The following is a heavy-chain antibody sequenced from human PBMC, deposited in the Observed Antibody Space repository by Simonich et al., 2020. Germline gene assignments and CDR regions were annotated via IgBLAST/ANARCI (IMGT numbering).Heavy chain of an antibody. CDR3: ARDQGGRAAAATDY. CDR1: GYTFPSYG. D-gene: IGHD6-13*01. CDR2: ISAYKGNT. V-gene: IGHV1-18*01. J-gene: IGHJ4*02. Sequence: QVQLGQSGAEVKKPGASVKVSCKASGYTFPSYGISWVRQAPGKGLEWMVRISAYKGNTNSAQKLQGRVTMTTDTSTSTAYMELRSLRSDDTAVYYCARDQGGRAAAATDYWGQGTLVTVSS.